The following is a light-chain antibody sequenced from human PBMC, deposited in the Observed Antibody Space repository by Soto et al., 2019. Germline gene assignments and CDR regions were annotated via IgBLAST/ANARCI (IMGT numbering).Light chain of an antibody. Sequence: EIVMTQSPATLSVSPGERATLFCRASQSVSSNLAWYQQKAGQAPRLLIYGTSTRATGIPARFSGSGSGTDFTLTISSLQSEDFAVYYCQQYNNWPPLTLGGGTKVEIK. CDR2: GTS. CDR3: QQYNNWPPLT. V-gene: IGKV3-15*01. CDR1: QSVSSN. J-gene: IGKJ4*01.